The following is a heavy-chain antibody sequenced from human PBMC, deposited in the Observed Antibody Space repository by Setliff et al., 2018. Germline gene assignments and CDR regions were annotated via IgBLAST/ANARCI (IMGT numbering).Heavy chain of an antibody. J-gene: IGHJ6*03. D-gene: IGHD3-9*01. CDR2: INPNSGGT. Sequence: ASVKVSCKASGYTFTGYYMHLVRQAPGQGLEWMGRINPNSGGTNYAPKFQGRVTMTRDTSISTVYMEVSRLRSDDTAVYFCARDGDILTTYYIYYYYMDVWGKGTTVTVSS. V-gene: IGHV1-2*06. CDR1: GYTFTGYY. CDR3: ARDGDILTTYYIYYYYMDV.